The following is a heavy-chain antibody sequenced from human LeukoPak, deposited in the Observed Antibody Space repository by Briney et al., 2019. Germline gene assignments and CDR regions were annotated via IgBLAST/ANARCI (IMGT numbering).Heavy chain of an antibody. CDR2: IKQDGSEK. J-gene: IGHJ5*02. Sequence: PGGSLRLSCAASAFTFSSHWMSWVRQAPGKGLEWVANIKQDGSEKYYVDSVKGRFTISRDNAKNSLYQQMNNLRAEDTAVYYCARSRDLTTGVAWFDPWGQGTLVTVSS. D-gene: IGHD4-23*01. V-gene: IGHV3-7*01. CDR1: AFTFSSHW. CDR3: ARSRDLTTGVAWFDP.